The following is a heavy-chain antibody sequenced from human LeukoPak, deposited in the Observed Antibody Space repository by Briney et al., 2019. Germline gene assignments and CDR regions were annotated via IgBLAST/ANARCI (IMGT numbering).Heavy chain of an antibody. Sequence: PGGSLRLSCAASGFTFEDYGMNWVRRAPGKGLEWVSGINWSGGTTGYADSVKGRFTISRDSAKKSVYLQMNSLRDDDTALYYCAREGYGDRCVDVWGKGTTVIVSS. V-gene: IGHV3-20*04. CDR3: AREGYGDRCVDV. J-gene: IGHJ6*04. D-gene: IGHD4-17*01. CDR2: INWSGGTT. CDR1: GFTFEDYG.